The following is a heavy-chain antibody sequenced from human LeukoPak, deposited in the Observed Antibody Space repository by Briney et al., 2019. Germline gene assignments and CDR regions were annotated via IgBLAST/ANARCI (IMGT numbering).Heavy chain of an antibody. Sequence: GGSLRLSCAASGFTSSSYRMNWVRQAPGKGLEWVSYISSSSSTIYYADSVKGRFTISRDNAKNSLYLQMNSLRAEDTAAYYCARDGGSSWYPNWFDPWGQGTLVTVSS. CDR1: GFTSSSYR. V-gene: IGHV3-48*01. D-gene: IGHD6-13*01. CDR3: ARDGGSSWYPNWFDP. J-gene: IGHJ5*02. CDR2: ISSSSSTI.